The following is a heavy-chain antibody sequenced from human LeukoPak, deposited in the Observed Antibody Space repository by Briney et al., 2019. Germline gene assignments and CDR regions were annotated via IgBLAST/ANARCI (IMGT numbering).Heavy chain of an antibody. CDR1: GGSISSSSYY. J-gene: IGHJ6*03. CDR2: IYYSGST. D-gene: IGHD6-13*01. V-gene: IGHV4-39*01. CDR3: ARPRIAAAGTHGYYYYYYVDV. Sequence: SETLSLTCTVSGGSISSSSYYWGWIRQPPGKGLEWIGSIYYSGSTYYNPSLKSRVTISVDTSKNQFSLKLSSVTAADTAVYYCARPRIAAAGTHGYYYYYYVDVWGKGTTVTVSS.